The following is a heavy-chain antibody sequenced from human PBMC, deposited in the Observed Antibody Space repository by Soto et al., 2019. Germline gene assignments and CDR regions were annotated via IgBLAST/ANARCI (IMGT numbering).Heavy chain of an antibody. Sequence: PGESLKISCKGSGYSFTSYWIGWVPQMPGKGLEWMGIIYPGDSDTRYSPSFQGQATISADKSISTAYLQWSSLKASDTAMYYCARSMGSSSWYPSYWGQGTLVTVSS. J-gene: IGHJ4*02. CDR2: IYPGDSDT. CDR1: GYSFTSYW. D-gene: IGHD6-13*01. CDR3: ARSMGSSSWYPSY. V-gene: IGHV5-51*01.